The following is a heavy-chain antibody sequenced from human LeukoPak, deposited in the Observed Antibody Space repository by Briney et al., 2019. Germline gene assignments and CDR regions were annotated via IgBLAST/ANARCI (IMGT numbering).Heavy chain of an antibody. CDR2: IDPSDSYT. Sequence: GESLKISRKGSGYSFTSYWISWVRQMPGKGLEWMGRIDPSDSYTNYSPSFQGHVTISADKSISTAYLQWSSLKASDTAMYYCASVDYGDSWDYWGQGTLVTVSS. CDR3: ASVDYGDSWDY. CDR1: GYSFTSYW. J-gene: IGHJ4*02. D-gene: IGHD4-17*01. V-gene: IGHV5-10-1*01.